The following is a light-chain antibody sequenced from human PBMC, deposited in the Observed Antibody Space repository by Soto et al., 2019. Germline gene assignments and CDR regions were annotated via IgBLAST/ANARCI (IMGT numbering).Light chain of an antibody. V-gene: IGKV3-20*01. CDR1: QSVGSNY. J-gene: IGKJ1*01. CDR2: GAS. CDR3: QQYGSSIPT. Sequence: IVLSQGPGILCLSPGERGTLACRFSQSVGSNYLAWYQQRPGQPPNLXIFGASHRAPDIPDRFSGSGSGTDFTLTISRLEPEDFAVHYCQQYGSSIPTFGYGTKVDIK.